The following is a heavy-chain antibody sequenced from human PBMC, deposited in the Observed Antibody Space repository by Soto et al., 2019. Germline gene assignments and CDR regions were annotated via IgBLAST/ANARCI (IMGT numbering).Heavy chain of an antibody. Sequence: EVQLVDSGGGLVQPGGSLRLSCAASEFTFRSYWMHWVRQSPGKGLVWVSSISGDGSSTNYADSVKGRFTISRDNAKNTVYLQIDSLRAEDTAVYYCARSLPGTYGAFDLWGQGTMVTVSS. J-gene: IGHJ3*01. CDR3: ARSLPGTYGAFDL. CDR2: ISGDGSST. D-gene: IGHD1-7*01. V-gene: IGHV3-74*01. CDR1: EFTFRSYW.